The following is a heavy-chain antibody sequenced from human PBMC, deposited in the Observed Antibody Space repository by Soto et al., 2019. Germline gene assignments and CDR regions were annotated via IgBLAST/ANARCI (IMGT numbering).Heavy chain of an antibody. D-gene: IGHD2-2*01. CDR1: GYTFTGYY. CDR2: INPNSGGT. Sequence: ASVKVSGKASGYTFTGYYMHWVRQAPGQGLEWMGWINPNSGGTNYAQKFQGWVTMTRDTSISTAYMELSRLRSDDTAVYYCARQDIVVVPAATSQAEYFQHWGQGTLVTVSS. CDR3: ARQDIVVVPAATSQAEYFQH. J-gene: IGHJ1*01. V-gene: IGHV1-2*04.